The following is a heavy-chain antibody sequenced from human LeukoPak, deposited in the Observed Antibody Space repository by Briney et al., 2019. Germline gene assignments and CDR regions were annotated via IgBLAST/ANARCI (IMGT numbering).Heavy chain of an antibody. J-gene: IGHJ4*02. CDR3: ARPPAGAAYYFDY. CDR2: ITPIFGTA. D-gene: IGHD1-26*01. V-gene: IGHV1-69*13. Sequence: SVKVSRKASGGTFSSYAISWVRQAPGQGLEWMGGITPIFGTANYAQKFQGRVTITADESTSTAYMELSSLRSEDTAVYYCARPPAGAAYYFDYWGQGTLVTVPS. CDR1: GGTFSSYA.